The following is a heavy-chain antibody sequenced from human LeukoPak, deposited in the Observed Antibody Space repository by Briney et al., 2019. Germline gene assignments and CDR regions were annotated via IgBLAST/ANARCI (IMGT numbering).Heavy chain of an antibody. Sequence: WETLSLTCTVSGGSVSSGSYYWSWIRQPPGKGLEWIGYIYYSGSTNYNPSLKSRVTISVDTSKNQFSLKLSSVTAADTAVYYCANTKHWLAFDYWSQGTLVTVSS. CDR1: GGSVSSGSYY. J-gene: IGHJ4*02. D-gene: IGHD6-19*01. CDR2: IYYSGST. CDR3: ANTKHWLAFDY. V-gene: IGHV4-61*01.